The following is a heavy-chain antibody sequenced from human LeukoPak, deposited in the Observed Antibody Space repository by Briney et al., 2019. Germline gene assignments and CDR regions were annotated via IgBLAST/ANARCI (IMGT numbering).Heavy chain of an antibody. D-gene: IGHD1-7*01. CDR1: GFTLSSYA. Sequence: PGRSLRLSCAASGFTLSSYAMHWVCQAPGKGLEWVAVISYDGSNKYYADSVKGRFTISRDNSKNTLYLQMNSLRAEDTAVYYCARARSLYNWNYKGWFDPWGQGTLVTVSS. CDR2: ISYDGSNK. V-gene: IGHV3-30-3*01. CDR3: ARARSLYNWNYKGWFDP. J-gene: IGHJ5*01.